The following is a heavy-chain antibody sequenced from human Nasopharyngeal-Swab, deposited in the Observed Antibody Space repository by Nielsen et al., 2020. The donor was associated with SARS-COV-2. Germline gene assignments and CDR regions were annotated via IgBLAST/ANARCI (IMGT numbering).Heavy chain of an antibody. CDR3: AKANVLFWFGQFKNDGFDI. CDR2: ISYEGSKK. V-gene: IGHV3-30*18. D-gene: IGHD3-10*01. CDR1: GFSFNNYG. Sequence: GESLKISCTASGFSFNNYGMHWVRQAPGKGLEWVAVISYEGSKKFYAESVEGRFTISRDYSKSTLYLQMDSLRTEDTAMYYCAKANVLFWFGQFKNDGFDIWGQETMVAVSS. J-gene: IGHJ3*02.